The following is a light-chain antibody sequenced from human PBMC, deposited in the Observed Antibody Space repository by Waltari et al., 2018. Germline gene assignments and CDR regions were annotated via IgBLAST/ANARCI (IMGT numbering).Light chain of an antibody. Sequence: QSALTQPASVSGSPGESITISCSVDIRAIRGYDYVSWYQHPPGKAPQLILYEVSHRPAGVSNRFSGSKSGNTASLTISGLQAEDEADYYCSSYSDSWLFGGGTQLTVL. CDR2: EVS. J-gene: IGLJ2*01. V-gene: IGLV2-14*01. CDR1: IRAIRGYDY. CDR3: SSYSDSWL.